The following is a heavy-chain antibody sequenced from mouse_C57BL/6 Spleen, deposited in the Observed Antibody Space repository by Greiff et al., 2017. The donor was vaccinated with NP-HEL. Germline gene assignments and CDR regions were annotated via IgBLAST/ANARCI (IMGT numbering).Heavy chain of an antibody. J-gene: IGHJ2*01. D-gene: IGHD2-4*01. Sequence: EVHLVESGGGLVKPGGSLKLSCAASGFTFSSYAMSWVRQTPEKRLEWVATISDGGSYTYYPDNVKGRFTISRDNAKNNLYLQMSHLKSEDTAMYYCARDHGNPPFYDYVFDYWGQGTTLTVSS. V-gene: IGHV5-4*01. CDR2: ISDGGSYT. CDR3: ARDHGNPPFYDYVFDY. CDR1: GFTFSSYA.